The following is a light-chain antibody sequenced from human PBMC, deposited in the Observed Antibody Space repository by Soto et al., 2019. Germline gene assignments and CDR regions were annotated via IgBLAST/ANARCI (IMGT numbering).Light chain of an antibody. J-gene: IGKJ1*01. Sequence: EIVLTPSPATLSLSPGERATLSCRASQSVSSYLAWYQQKPGQAPRLLIYDASNRATGIPARFSGSGSGTDFTLNISSIEPDVCAVYSSQPRSNSPPIHVGQG. V-gene: IGKV3-11*01. CDR2: DAS. CDR1: QSVSSY. CDR3: QPRSNSPPIH.